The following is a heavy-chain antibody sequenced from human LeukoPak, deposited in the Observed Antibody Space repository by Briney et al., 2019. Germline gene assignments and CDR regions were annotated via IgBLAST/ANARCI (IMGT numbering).Heavy chain of an antibody. CDR3: ARDRIAAAGNFDY. D-gene: IGHD6-13*01. CDR2: IIPIFGTA. CDR1: GGTFSSYA. J-gene: IGHJ4*02. V-gene: IGHV1-69*13. Sequence: SVKVSCKASGGTFSSYAISWVRQAPGQGLEWMGGIIPIFGTANYAQKSQGRVTITADESTSTAYMELRSLRSDDTAVYYCARDRIAAAGNFDYWGQGTLVTVSS.